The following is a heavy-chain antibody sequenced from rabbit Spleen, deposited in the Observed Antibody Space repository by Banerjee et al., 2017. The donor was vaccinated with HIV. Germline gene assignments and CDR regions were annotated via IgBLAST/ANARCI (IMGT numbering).Heavy chain of an antibody. Sequence: QSLEESGGDLVKPGASLTLTCTASGFSFSSSDYMCWVRQAPGKGLEWIACIDVGGSGTTYYASWAKGRFTISKTSSTTVTLQMTSLTAADTATYFCVKDGRSLSSGWGGDLWGPGTLVTV. CDR1: GFSFSSSDY. V-gene: IGHV1S40*01. J-gene: IGHJ4*01. D-gene: IGHD4-1*01. CDR3: VKDGRSLSSGWGGDL. CDR2: IDVGGSGTT.